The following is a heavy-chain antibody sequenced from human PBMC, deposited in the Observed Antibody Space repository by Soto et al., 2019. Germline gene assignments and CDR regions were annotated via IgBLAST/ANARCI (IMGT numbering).Heavy chain of an antibody. CDR1: GGSFSGYY. V-gene: IGHV4-34*01. D-gene: IGHD6-19*01. CDR3: ARGPRIALAGTFQIYVLDV. J-gene: IGHJ6*01. Sequence: QVQLQQWGAGLLKPSETLSLTCAVYGGSFSGYYWSWIRQPPGKGLEWIGEINHSGSTNYNPYLRTRCTIPVDRCMNQFDLQLRTVSATVTAVYFCARGPRIALAGTFQIYVLDVCGQGTTLTVSS. CDR2: INHSGST.